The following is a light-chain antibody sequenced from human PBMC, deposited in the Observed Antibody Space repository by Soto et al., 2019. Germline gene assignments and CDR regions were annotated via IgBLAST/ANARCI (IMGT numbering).Light chain of an antibody. CDR1: SSNIGSNT. CDR3: QSYDSSLSACYV. V-gene: IGLV1-40*01. CDR2: GNS. Sequence: QSVLTQPPSASGTPGQRVTLSCSGSSSNIGSNTVHWYQQLPGTAPKLLIYGNSNRPSGVPDRFSGSKSGTSASLAITGLQAEDEADYYCQSYDSSLSACYVFGTGTKVTVL. J-gene: IGLJ1*01.